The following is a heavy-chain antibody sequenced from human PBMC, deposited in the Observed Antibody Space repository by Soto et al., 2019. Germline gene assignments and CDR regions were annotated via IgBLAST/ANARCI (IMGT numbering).Heavy chain of an antibody. J-gene: IGHJ6*02. V-gene: IGHV3-30-3*01. Sequence: PGWSLRLSCSASVFTFSSYAMHWFRQAPGKGLEWVAVISYDGSNKYYADSVKGRFTISRDNSKNTLYLQMNSLRAEDTAVYYCARAILGYCSSTSCYTGGMDVWGQWTTVTVSS. D-gene: IGHD2-2*02. CDR2: ISYDGSNK. CDR3: ARAILGYCSSTSCYTGGMDV. CDR1: VFTFSSYA.